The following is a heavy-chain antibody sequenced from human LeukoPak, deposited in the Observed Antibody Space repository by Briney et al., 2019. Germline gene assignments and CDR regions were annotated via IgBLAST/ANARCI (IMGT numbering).Heavy chain of an antibody. J-gene: IGHJ5*02. D-gene: IGHD3-10*01. Sequence: PSETLSLTCTVSGSSISSYYWSWIRQPPGKGLEWIGYIYYSGSTNYNPSLKSRVTISVDTSKNQFSLKLSSVTAADTAVYYCATHREWLGEGFDPWGQGTLVTVSS. V-gene: IGHV4-59*08. CDR2: IYYSGST. CDR1: GSSISSYY. CDR3: ATHREWLGEGFDP.